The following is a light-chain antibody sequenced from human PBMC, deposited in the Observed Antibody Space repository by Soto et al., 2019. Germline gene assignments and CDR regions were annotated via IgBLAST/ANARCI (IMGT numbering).Light chain of an antibody. V-gene: IGLV2-14*01. CDR3: NSYTNSSAVV. J-gene: IGLJ2*01. CDR2: EVT. CDR1: RDDIGAYDY. Sequence: QSALTQPASVSGSPGQSITTSCAGTRDDIGAYDYVSWYQQRPGNAPKLLVYEVTNRPSGVSDRFSGSKSGNTASLTISGLQAEDEADYYCNSYTNSSAVVFGGGTKVTVL.